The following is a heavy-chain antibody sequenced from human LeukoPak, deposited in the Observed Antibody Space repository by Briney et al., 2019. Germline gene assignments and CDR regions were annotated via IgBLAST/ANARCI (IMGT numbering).Heavy chain of an antibody. Sequence: GESLKISCKGFGYSFTSYWFGWARQMPGKGLDWMGLIYPGDSDTRSSPSFQGQVTISADKSISTAYLQWSSLKASDTAMYYCAIRDNDFWSGYFSWGQGTLVTVSS. CDR1: GYSFTSYW. CDR2: IYPGDSDT. D-gene: IGHD3-3*01. V-gene: IGHV5-51*01. CDR3: AIRDNDFWSGYFS. J-gene: IGHJ4*02.